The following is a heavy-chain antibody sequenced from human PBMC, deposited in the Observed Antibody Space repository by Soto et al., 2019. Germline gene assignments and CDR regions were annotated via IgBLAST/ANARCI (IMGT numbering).Heavy chain of an antibody. V-gene: IGHV3-73*02. CDR2: IRSKANSYST. CDR3: TGGNTGHCDH. CDR1: GFMFSDST. Sequence: EVQLVESGGGLVQPGGSLKLSCAASGFMFSDSTIDWVRQAPGKGLEWVGRIRSKANSYSTTYAASMKGVFTMSRDDSKSTAYLQLNSLKIEDTAVYFCTGGNTGHCDHWGQGTLVTVSS. D-gene: IGHD1-1*01. J-gene: IGHJ4*02.